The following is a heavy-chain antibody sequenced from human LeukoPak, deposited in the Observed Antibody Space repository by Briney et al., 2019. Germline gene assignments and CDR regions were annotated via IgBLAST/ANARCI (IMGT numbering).Heavy chain of an antibody. CDR1: GFTFSSYA. D-gene: IGHD2-15*01. V-gene: IGHV3-23*01. Sequence: GGSLRLSCAASGFTFSSYAMSWVRQAPGKGLEWVSAISGSGGSTYYADSVKGRFTISRDNAKNSLYLQMNSLRAEDTAVYYCARGRYCSGGSCYGAFDIWGQGTMVTVSS. CDR3: ARGRYCSGGSCYGAFDI. J-gene: IGHJ3*02. CDR2: ISGSGGST.